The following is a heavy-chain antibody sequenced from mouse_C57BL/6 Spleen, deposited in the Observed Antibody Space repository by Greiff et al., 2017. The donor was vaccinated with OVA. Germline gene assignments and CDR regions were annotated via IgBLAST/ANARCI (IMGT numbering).Heavy chain of an antibody. V-gene: IGHV1-53*01. CDR3: ARGGDSNYGSSCDDYFDY. D-gene: IGHD1-1*01. J-gene: IGHJ2*01. CDR1: GYTFTSYW. Sequence: VQLQQPGTDLVKPGASVKLSCKASGYTFTSYWMHWVKQRPGQGLEWIGNINPSNGGTNYNEKFKSKATLTVDKSSSTAYMQLSSLTSEDSAVYYCARGGDSNYGSSCDDYFDYWGQGTTLTVSS. CDR2: INPSNGGT.